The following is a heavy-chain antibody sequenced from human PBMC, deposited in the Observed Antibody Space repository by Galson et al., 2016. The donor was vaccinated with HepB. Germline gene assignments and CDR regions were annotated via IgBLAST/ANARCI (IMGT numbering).Heavy chain of an antibody. V-gene: IGHV4-39*01. J-gene: IGHJ2*01. D-gene: IGHD6-19*01. Sequence: SETLSLTCTVSGGSISSSSYYWGWIRQPPGKGLEWIGSIYYSGSTYYNPSLKSRVTISVDTSKNQFSLKLSSVTAADTAVYYCARRRSAVAGTGRYFDLWGRGTLVTVSS. CDR1: GGSISSSSYY. CDR3: ARRRSAVAGTGRYFDL. CDR2: IYYSGST.